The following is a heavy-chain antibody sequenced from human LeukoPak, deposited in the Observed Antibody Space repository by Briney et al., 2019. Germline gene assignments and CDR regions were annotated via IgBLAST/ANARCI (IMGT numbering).Heavy chain of an antibody. J-gene: IGHJ3*02. V-gene: IGHV3-21*01. CDR1: GFTFSSYS. CDR3: ATRISEPDDAFDI. D-gene: IGHD1-26*01. Sequence: PGGSLRLSCAPSGFTFSSYSMNWVRQAPGKGLEWVSSISSSSSYIYYADSVKGRFTISRDNAKNSLYLQMNSLRAEDTAVYYCATRISEPDDAFDIWGQGTMVTASS. CDR2: ISSSSSYI.